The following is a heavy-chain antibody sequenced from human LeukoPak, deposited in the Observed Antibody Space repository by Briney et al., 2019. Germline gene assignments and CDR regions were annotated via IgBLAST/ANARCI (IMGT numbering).Heavy chain of an antibody. Sequence: GESLKISCKGSGYSFTSYWIGWVRQMPGKGLEWMGIIYPGDSDTRYSPSFQGQVTISADKSISTAYLQWSSLKASDTAMYYCARALRTDQGDYVPVLWGQGTLVTVSS. CDR2: IYPGDSDT. J-gene: IGHJ4*02. CDR1: GYSFTSYW. V-gene: IGHV5-51*01. D-gene: IGHD3-10*02. CDR3: ARALRTDQGDYVPVL.